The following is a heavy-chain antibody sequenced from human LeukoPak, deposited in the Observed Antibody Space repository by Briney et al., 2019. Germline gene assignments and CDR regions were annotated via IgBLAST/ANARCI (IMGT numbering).Heavy chain of an antibody. V-gene: IGHV3-30-3*01. D-gene: IGHD2/OR15-2a*01. CDR1: GFAFSSYA. CDR3: ARDLSEKYSIDY. CDR2: ISYDGRIK. Sequence: RSLRLSCAASGFAFSSYAIHWVRQAPGKALGWVSFISYDGRIKYYADSVKGRLTISRDNSKNTLSLQMNSLRAEDTAIYYCARDLSEKYSIDYWGQGTLVTVSS. J-gene: IGHJ4*02.